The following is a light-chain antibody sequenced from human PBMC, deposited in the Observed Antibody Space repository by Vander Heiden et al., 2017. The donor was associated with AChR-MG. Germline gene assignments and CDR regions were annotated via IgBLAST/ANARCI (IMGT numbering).Light chain of an antibody. Sequence: DIQMTQSPSTLSASVGDRVTVTCRASQTISNWLAWYQQKPGKAPKLLIYKASTLESGVPSRFSGSGSGTEFTLAISSLQPDDFATYYYQQDKSYPLTFGGGTKVEIK. J-gene: IGKJ4*01. CDR2: KAS. V-gene: IGKV1-5*03. CDR1: QTISNW. CDR3: QQDKSYPLT.